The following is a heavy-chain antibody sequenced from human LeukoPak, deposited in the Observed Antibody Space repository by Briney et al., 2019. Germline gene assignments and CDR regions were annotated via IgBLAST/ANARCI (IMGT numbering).Heavy chain of an antibody. Sequence: ASVKVSCKASGGTFSSYAISWVRQAPGQGLEWMGMIYPRDGSTSYAQKFQGRVTVTRDTSTSTVHMELSGLRSEDTAVYYCARDQEGFDYWGQGTLVTVSS. CDR3: ARDQEGFDY. V-gene: IGHV1-46*01. CDR1: GGTFSSYA. J-gene: IGHJ4*02. CDR2: IYPRDGST.